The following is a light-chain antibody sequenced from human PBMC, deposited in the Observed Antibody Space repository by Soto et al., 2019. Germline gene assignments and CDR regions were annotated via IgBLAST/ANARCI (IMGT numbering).Light chain of an antibody. CDR1: QSLVYSDGNTF. Sequence: DVVMTQSPLSLPVTLGQPASISCRSSQSLVYSDGNTFLNWFQQRPGQSPRRLIYKVSNRDSGVPDRFSRSGSGTAFTLKISRVEAEDVGVYYCMQGTHWPPTFGQGTKVEIK. J-gene: IGKJ1*01. V-gene: IGKV2-30*01. CDR2: KVS. CDR3: MQGTHWPPT.